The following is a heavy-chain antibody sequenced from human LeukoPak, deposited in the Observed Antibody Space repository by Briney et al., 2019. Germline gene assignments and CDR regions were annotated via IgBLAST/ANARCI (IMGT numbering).Heavy chain of an antibody. J-gene: IGHJ4*02. Sequence: PGGSLRLSCAASGFSLSTYGVHWVRQAPGKGLEWVAVISYDGTNKDYADSVKGRFTISRDNSKNTLYLQMDSLRAEDTAVYYFAKDRRGVAAPRAYFDYGAQEPLVTVPS. D-gene: IGHD6-19*01. V-gene: IGHV3-30*18. CDR2: ISYDGTNK. CDR1: GFSLSTYG. CDR3: AKDRRGVAAPRAYFDY.